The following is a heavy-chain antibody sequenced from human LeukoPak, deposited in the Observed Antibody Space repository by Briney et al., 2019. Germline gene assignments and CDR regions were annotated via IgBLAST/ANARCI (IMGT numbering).Heavy chain of an antibody. Sequence: SETLSPTCAVYGGSFSGYYWSWIRQPPGKGLEWIGEINHSGSTNYNPSLKSRVTISVDTSKNQFSLKLSSVTAADTAVYYCARGLPYYDILTGYFTPHKYYFDYWGQGTLVTVSS. CDR3: ARGLPYYDILTGYFTPHKYYFDY. CDR1: GGSFSGYY. CDR2: INHSGST. V-gene: IGHV4-34*01. J-gene: IGHJ4*02. D-gene: IGHD3-9*01.